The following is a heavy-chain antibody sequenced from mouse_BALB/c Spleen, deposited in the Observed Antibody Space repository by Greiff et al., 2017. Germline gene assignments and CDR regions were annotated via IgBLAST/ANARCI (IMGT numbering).Heavy chain of an antibody. CDR2: ISNGGGST. J-gene: IGHJ4*01. Sequence: EVKLVESGGGLVQPGGSLKLSCAASGFTFSSYTMSWVRQTPEKRLEWVAYISNGGGSTYYPDTVKGRFTISRDNAKNTLYLQMSSLKSEDTAMYYCARSTKITTGAMDYWGQGTSVTVSS. CDR1: GFTFSSYT. V-gene: IGHV5-12-2*01. CDR3: ARSTKITTGAMDY. D-gene: IGHD2-4*01.